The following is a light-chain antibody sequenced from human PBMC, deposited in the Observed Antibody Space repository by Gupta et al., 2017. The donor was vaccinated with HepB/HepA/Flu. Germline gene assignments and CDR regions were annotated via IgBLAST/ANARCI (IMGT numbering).Light chain of an antibody. V-gene: IGLV2-18*02. CDR2: EVY. CDR1: SSDVGSYNR. J-gene: IGLJ3*02. CDR3: TSFTSDNTWV. Sequence: QSALTQPPSVSGSPGQSVTISCTGTSSDVGSYNRVSWCQQPPGTAPKLIIYEVYNRPSGIPNRFSGSKSGNTAFLTISGLQAEDEADYYCTSFTSDNTWVFGGGTKLTVL.